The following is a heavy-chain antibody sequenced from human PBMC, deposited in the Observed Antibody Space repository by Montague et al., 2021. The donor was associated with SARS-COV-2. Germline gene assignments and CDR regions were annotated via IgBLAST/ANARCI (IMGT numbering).Heavy chain of an antibody. J-gene: IGHJ6*03. V-gene: IGHV4-34*01. CDR1: GGSFSTYS. CDR3: ARLGDGVVPSPILGVGPYYSYYYMDV. Sequence: SETLSLTCAVHGGSFSTYSWNWIRQPPGKGLEWIGEIHHGGSTNYNPSLKSRVTISADTSKNQFSPKLTSVAGADTAVYYCARLGDGVVPSPILGVGPYYSYYYMDVWGKGTTVTVSS. CDR2: IHHGGST. D-gene: IGHD3-10*01.